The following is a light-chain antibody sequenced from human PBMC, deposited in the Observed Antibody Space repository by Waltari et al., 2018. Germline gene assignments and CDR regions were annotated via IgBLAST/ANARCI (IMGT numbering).Light chain of an antibody. CDR1: ELGDKY. J-gene: IGLJ2*01. CDR2: QDK. CDR3: QAWDSNTVV. Sequence: SYELTQPPSVSVSPGQTARITCSGDELGDKYVCWYQQKPGQSPVVVIYQDKKRPSGIPERFSGSNSGNTATLTISETQAMDEADYYCQAWDSNTVVFGGGTKVTVL. V-gene: IGLV3-1*01.